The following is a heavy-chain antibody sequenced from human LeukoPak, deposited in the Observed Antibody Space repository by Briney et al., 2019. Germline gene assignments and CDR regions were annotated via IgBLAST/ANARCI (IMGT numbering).Heavy chain of an antibody. J-gene: IGHJ4*02. CDR3: AKDPGPAGWFDY. D-gene: IGHD2-15*01. CDR1: GFTFSSYW. V-gene: IGHV3-74*01. Sequence: GGSLRLSCAASGFTFSSYWMHWVRQAPGKGLVWVSRINSDGSSTSYADSVKGRFTISRDNAKNTLYLQMNSLRADDTAVYYCAKDPGPAGWFDYLGQGTLVTVSS. CDR2: INSDGSST.